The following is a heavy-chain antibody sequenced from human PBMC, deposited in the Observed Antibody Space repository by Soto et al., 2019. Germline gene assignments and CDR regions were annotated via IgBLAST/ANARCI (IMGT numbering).Heavy chain of an antibody. CDR2: IFYSGST. CDR1: GGSINAFF. D-gene: IGHD5-18*01. Sequence: SETLSLTCTVSGGSINAFFWSWVRQPPGKGLESIGYIFYSGSTNYNPSLKSRVIISLDTPKNQFSLKLSSVTAADTAVYYCARGYDTALAPIFWGQGILVTVSS. J-gene: IGHJ1*01. CDR3: ARGYDTALAPIF. V-gene: IGHV4-59*12.